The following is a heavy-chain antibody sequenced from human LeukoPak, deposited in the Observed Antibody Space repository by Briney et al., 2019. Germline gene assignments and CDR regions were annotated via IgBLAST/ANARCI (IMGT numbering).Heavy chain of an antibody. D-gene: IGHD6-6*01. Sequence: GGSLRLSCAASGFTFSSYAMHWVRQAPGKGLEWVAVISYDGSNKYYADSVKGRFTISRDNSKNTLYLQMNSLRAEDTAVYYCARGPNSNWSGLDFWGQGTLLTVSS. CDR2: ISYDGSNK. V-gene: IGHV3-30-3*01. CDR3: ARGPNSNWSGLDF. CDR1: GFTFSSYA. J-gene: IGHJ4*02.